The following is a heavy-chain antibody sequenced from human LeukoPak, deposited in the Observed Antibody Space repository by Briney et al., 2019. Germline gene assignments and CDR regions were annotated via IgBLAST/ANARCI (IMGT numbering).Heavy chain of an antibody. CDR1: GFTFSSYG. D-gene: IGHD1-26*01. CDR3: ARDAGSYGDYFDY. CDR2: IRYDGSNK. Sequence: GGSLRLSCAASGFTFSSYGIHWVRQAPGKGLEWVAFIRYDGSNKYYTDSVKGRFTISRDNSKNTLYLQMNSLRAEDTAVYYCARDAGSYGDYFDYWGQGTLVTVSS. J-gene: IGHJ4*02. V-gene: IGHV3-30*02.